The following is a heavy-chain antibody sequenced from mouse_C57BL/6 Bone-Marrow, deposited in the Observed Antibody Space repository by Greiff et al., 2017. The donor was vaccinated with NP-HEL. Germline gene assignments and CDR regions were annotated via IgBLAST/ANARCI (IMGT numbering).Heavy chain of an antibody. V-gene: IGHV5-4*01. J-gene: IGHJ3*01. Sequence: EVQGVESGGGLVKPGGSLKLSCAASGFTFSSYAMSWVRQTPEKRLEWVATISDGGSYTYYPDNVKGRFTISRDNAKNNLYLQMSHLKSEDTAMYYCARGLHYGSSYWFAYWGQGTLVTVSA. CDR2: ISDGGSYT. CDR1: GFTFSSYA. D-gene: IGHD1-1*01. CDR3: ARGLHYGSSYWFAY.